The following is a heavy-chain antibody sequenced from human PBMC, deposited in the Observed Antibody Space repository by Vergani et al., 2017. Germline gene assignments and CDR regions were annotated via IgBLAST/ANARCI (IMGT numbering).Heavy chain of an antibody. V-gene: IGHV3-33*01. CDR3: ARGGNEKRLDS. J-gene: IGHJ5*01. CDR2: MWYDGSNK. Sequence: QVQLVESEGGVVQPGRSLTLFCVASGFTFSSHGMHWVRQAPGKGLEWVAVMWYDGSNKYYGDSVKGRFTISRDNSKNTLYLQMNSLRVEDTAVYYCARGGNEKRLDSWGQGTLVTVSS. CDR1: GFTFSSHG. D-gene: IGHD1-1*01.